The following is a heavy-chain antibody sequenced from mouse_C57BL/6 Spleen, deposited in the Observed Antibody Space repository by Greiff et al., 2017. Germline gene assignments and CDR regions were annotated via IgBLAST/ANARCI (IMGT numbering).Heavy chain of an antibody. Sequence: VQLQESGPELVKPGASVKISCKASGYSFPSYYIHWVKQRPGQGLEWIGWIYPGSGNPKYNEKFKGKATLTADTSSSTAYMQLSSLTSEDSAVYYCARGALYYGNYVPLDYWGQGTTLTVSS. D-gene: IGHD2-1*01. CDR2: IYPGSGNP. J-gene: IGHJ2*01. CDR3: ARGALYYGNYVPLDY. CDR1: GYSFPSYY. V-gene: IGHV1-66*01.